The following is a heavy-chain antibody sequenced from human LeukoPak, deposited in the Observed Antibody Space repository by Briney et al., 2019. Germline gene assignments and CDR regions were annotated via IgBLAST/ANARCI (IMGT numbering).Heavy chain of an antibody. CDR3: AKDPSVYYGDYIIR. CDR2: FSVNDKTT. CDR1: GFTLSSYA. Sequence: GGTLRLSCAASGFTLSSYAMSWVRQAPGKGLEWVSGFSVNDKTTYYADSVKGRFTISRDNSKNTLYLQMSSLRVEDTAVYYCAKDPSVYYGDYIIRWGQGTLVLVSS. D-gene: IGHD4-17*01. V-gene: IGHV3-23*01. J-gene: IGHJ4*02.